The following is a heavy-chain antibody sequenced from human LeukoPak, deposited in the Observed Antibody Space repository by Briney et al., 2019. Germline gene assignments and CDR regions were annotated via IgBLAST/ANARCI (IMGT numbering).Heavy chain of an antibody. Sequence: SQTLSLTCAISGDSVSSSSVTWNWIRQSPSRGLEWLGRTYYRSTWYNDYAVSVRGRITVNPDTSKNQFSLHLNSVTPEDTAVYYCARRLTQYDCFDPWGQGILVTVSS. CDR3: ARRLTQYDCFDP. J-gene: IGHJ5*02. D-gene: IGHD2-2*01. V-gene: IGHV6-1*01. CDR2: TYYRSTWYN. CDR1: GDSVSSSSVT.